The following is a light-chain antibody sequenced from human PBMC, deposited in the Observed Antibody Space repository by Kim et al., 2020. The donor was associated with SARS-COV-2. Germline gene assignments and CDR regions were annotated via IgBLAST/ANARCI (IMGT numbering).Light chain of an antibody. CDR1: SSDVGRYNY. CDR2: DVD. Sequence: QSALTQPASVSGSPGQSITISCTGTSSDVGRYNYVSWYQQYTGKAPTVIIYDVDKRPSGISNRFSGSKSGNTASLTISGLQAEDEAAYYCGSYSSSSTFEVAFGGGTQLTVL. V-gene: IGLV2-14*03. J-gene: IGLJ2*01. CDR3: GSYSSSSTFEVA.